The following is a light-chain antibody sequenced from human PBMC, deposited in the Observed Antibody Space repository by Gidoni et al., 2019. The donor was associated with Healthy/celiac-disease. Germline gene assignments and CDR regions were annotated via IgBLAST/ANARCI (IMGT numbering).Light chain of an antibody. V-gene: IGKV3-15*01. CDR2: GAS. Sequence: DIVMTQSPATLSVSPGERATLSCRASQSVSSNLAWYQQKPRQAPRLLIYGASTRATGIPARFSGSGSGTEFTLTISSLQSEDFAVYYCQQYNKWPPFTFGPGTKVDIK. CDR3: QQYNKWPPFT. CDR1: QSVSSN. J-gene: IGKJ3*01.